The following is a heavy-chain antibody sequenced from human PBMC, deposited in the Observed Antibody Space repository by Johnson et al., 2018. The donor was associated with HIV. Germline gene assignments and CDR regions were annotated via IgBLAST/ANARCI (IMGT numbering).Heavy chain of an antibody. V-gene: IGHV3-66*01. Sequence: EVQLVESGGGLVQPGGSLRLSCAASGFTVSSNYMTWVRQAPGKGLEWVSVIFSGGTTYYADSVTGRFTISRDNSKNTLYLQMNSLRAEDTAVYYCAKEPYSSSWYGAFDIWGQGTMVTVSS. CDR3: AKEPYSSSWYGAFDI. J-gene: IGHJ3*02. D-gene: IGHD6-13*01. CDR1: GFTVSSNY. CDR2: IFSGGTT.